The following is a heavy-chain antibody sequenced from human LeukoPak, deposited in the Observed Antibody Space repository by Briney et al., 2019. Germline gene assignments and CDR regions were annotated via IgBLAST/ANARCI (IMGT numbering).Heavy chain of an antibody. D-gene: IGHD3-9*01. CDR3: AREGNLRYFDWLLRRWFDP. CDR2: INPNSGGT. J-gene: IGHJ5*02. CDR1: GYIFTGYY. Sequence: ASVKVSCKASGYIFTGYYMHWVRQAPGQGLEWMGWINPNSGGTNYAQKFQGRVTMTRDTSISTAYMELSRLRSDDTAVYYCAREGNLRYFDWLLRRWFDPWGQGTLVTVSS. V-gene: IGHV1-2*02.